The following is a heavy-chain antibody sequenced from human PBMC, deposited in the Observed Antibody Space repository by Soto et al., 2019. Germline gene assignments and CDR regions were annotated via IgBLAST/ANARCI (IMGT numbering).Heavy chain of an antibody. CDR1: GDSISGFH. J-gene: IGHJ5*02. V-gene: IGHV4-59*01. CDR2: IYSSGST. D-gene: IGHD5-12*01. Sequence: QVQLQESGPRLVKPSETLSLTCTVSGDSISGFHLHWIRQPPGKGLQWIGYIYSSGSTMYNPSLSSRVTMSVDTSRNQFSLKLNSVTAADTAVYYCARDLGGYYWFDPWGQGTLVTVSS. CDR3: ARDLGGYYWFDP.